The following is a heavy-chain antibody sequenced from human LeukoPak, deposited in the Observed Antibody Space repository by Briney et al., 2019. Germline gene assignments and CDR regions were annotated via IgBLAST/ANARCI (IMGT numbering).Heavy chain of an antibody. CDR3: ATSGYSSSWYFG. D-gene: IGHD6-13*01. J-gene: IGHJ4*02. CDR1: GFTFSSHW. Sequence: GGSLRLSCAASGFTFSSHWMHWARQAPGKGLEWVSYISRSSTTIYYADSVKGRFTISRDNAKNSLYLQMNSLRAEDTAVYYCATSGYSSSWYFGWGQGTLVTVSS. CDR2: ISRSSTTI. V-gene: IGHV3-48*01.